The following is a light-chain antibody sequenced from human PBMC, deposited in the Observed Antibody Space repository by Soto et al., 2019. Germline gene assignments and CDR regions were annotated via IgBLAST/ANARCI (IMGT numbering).Light chain of an antibody. V-gene: IGKV1-5*03. CDR2: KAS. J-gene: IGKJ2*01. Sequence: DIQMTQSPSTPSASVGDRVTITCRASQSISSWLAWYQQKPGKAPKLLIYKASSLESGVPSRFSGSGSGTEFTLTISSLQPDDFATYYCQQYNSYSHTFGQGTKLEIK. CDR3: QQYNSYSHT. CDR1: QSISSW.